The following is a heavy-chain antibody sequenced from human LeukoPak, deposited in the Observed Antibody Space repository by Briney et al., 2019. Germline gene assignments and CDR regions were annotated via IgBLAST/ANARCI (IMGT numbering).Heavy chain of an antibody. J-gene: IGHJ3*02. CDR2: INPNSGGT. CDR1: GYTFTGYY. Sequence: ASVKVSCKASGYTFTGYYMHWVRQAPGQGLEWMGWINPNSGGTNYAQKFQGRVTMTRDTSISTAYMELSRLRSGDTAVYYCARGVGGSSRSDAFDIWGQGTMVTVSS. CDR3: ARGVGGSSRSDAFDI. V-gene: IGHV1-2*02. D-gene: IGHD3-10*01.